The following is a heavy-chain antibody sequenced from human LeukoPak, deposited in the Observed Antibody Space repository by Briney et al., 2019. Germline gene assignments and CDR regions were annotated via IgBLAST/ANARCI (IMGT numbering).Heavy chain of an antibody. D-gene: IGHD6-13*01. V-gene: IGHV1-69*06. CDR3: AREVAHSSFYDY. CDR1: GGTFSSYA. CDR2: IIPIFGTA. J-gene: IGHJ4*02. Sequence: SVKVSCKASGGTFSSYAISWVRQAPGQGLEGMGGIIPIFGTANYAQKFQGRVTITADKSTSTAYMELSSLRSEDTAVYYCAREVAHSSFYDYWGQGTLVTVSS.